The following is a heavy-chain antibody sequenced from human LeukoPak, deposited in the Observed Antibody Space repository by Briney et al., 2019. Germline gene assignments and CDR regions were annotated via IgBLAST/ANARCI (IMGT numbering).Heavy chain of an antibody. D-gene: IGHD4-17*01. Sequence: SETLSLTCAVYGGSFSGYYWSWIRQPPGKGLEWIGEINHSGSTNYNPSLKGRVTISVDTSKDQFSLKLSSVTAADTAVYYCARGIGQGGTVTSVGMDVWGQGTTVTVSS. CDR3: ARGIGQGGTVTSVGMDV. CDR2: INHSGST. V-gene: IGHV4-34*01. J-gene: IGHJ6*02. CDR1: GGSFSGYY.